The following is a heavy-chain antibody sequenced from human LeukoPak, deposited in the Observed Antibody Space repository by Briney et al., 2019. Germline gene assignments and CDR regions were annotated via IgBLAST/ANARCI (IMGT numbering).Heavy chain of an antibody. CDR3: AREVLTGTFDY. J-gene: IGHJ4*02. CDR2: INPSGGST. D-gene: IGHD5/OR15-5a*01. V-gene: IGHV1-46*01. CDR1: GYTFTSYY. Sequence: GASVKVSCKASGYTFTSYYMHWVRQAPGQGLEWMGIINPSGGSTSYAQKFQGRVTMTRDTSTSTVYMELSSLRSEDTAVHYCAREVLTGTFDYWGQGTLVTVSS.